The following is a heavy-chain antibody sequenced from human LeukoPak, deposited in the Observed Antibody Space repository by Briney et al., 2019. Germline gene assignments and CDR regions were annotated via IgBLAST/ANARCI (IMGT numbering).Heavy chain of an antibody. Sequence: PGESLKISCQGSGYIFTHNWIGWVRQKPGKGLEWMGIIYPGDSGTRYSPSFEGQVTISVDKSSSTAYLQWSRLKASDTAIYYCARQTRDGSGSRGYFFDFWGQGTLVTVSS. D-gene: IGHD3-10*01. J-gene: IGHJ4*02. CDR2: IYPGDSGT. CDR1: GYIFTHNW. CDR3: ARQTRDGSGSRGYFFDF. V-gene: IGHV5-51*01.